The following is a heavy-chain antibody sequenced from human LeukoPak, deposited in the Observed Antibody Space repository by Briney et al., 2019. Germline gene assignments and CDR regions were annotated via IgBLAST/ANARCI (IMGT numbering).Heavy chain of an antibody. J-gene: IGHJ3*02. CDR1: GYTFTYRY. Sequence: GASVKVPCKASGYTFTYRYLHWVRQAPGQALEWMGWITPFNGNTNYAQKFRDRVTITRDRSMSTAYMELSSLRSEDTAMYYCARWVDDYGDYGGAFDIWGQGTMVTVSS. CDR3: ARWVDDYGDYGGAFDI. V-gene: IGHV1-45*02. D-gene: IGHD4-17*01. CDR2: ITPFNGNT.